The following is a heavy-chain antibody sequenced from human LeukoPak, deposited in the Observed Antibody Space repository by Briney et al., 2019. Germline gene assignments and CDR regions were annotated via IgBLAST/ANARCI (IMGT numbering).Heavy chain of an antibody. V-gene: IGHV4-59*01. J-gene: IGHJ3*02. CDR1: GVSISSYY. CDR2: IYYSGST. Sequence: PSETLSLTCSVSGVSISSYYWSWLRQPPGKGLEWIGYIYYSGSTNYNPSLKSRVTISVDTSKNQFSLKLSSVTAADTAVYYCARRDAFDIWGQGTMVTVSS. CDR3: ARRDAFDI.